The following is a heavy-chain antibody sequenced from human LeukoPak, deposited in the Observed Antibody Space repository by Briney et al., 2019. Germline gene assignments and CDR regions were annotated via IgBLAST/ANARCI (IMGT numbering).Heavy chain of an antibody. CDR3: ARVQGCGEVFFAFDI. D-gene: IGHD3-10*01. Sequence: ASVKVSCKASGYTFTSDYMHWVRQAPGQGLEWMGIINPSGGSTSYAQKFQGRVTMTRDASTSTVYMELSSLRSEDTAVYYCARVQGCGEVFFAFDIWGQGTMVTVSS. CDR1: GYTFTSDY. V-gene: IGHV1-46*01. J-gene: IGHJ3*02. CDR2: INPSGGST.